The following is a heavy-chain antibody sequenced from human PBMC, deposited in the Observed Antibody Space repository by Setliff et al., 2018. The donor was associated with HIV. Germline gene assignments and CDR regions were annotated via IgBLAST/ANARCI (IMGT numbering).Heavy chain of an antibody. CDR3: VRGYRSAWNSWFDA. CDR1: GGTSNTYA. J-gene: IGHJ5*02. CDR2: VITILDIT. D-gene: IGHD6-19*01. Sequence: ASVKVSCKSSGGTSNTYAINWVRQAPGQGLEWMGQVITILDITSYAQKFQGRVTITADESTNTMYMELSSLRSDDTAVYYCVRGYRSAWNSWFDAWGQGTRVTVSS. V-gene: IGHV1-69*10.